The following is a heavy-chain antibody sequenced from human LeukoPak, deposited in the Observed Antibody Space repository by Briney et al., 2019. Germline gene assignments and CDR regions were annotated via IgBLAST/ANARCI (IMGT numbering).Heavy chain of an antibody. Sequence: SETLSLTCAVSGVSISSSSHYWAWIRQPPGRGLEWLANVYYSGNTYFNPSPNNRVTMSVDTSKNPFSLRLSSVTAADTAVYFCARHMENNEGSGSYGSFDYWGRGTLVTVSS. CDR3: ARHMENNEGSGSYGSFDY. CDR1: GVSISSSSHY. V-gene: IGHV4-39*01. CDR2: VYYSGNT. J-gene: IGHJ4*02. D-gene: IGHD1-26*01.